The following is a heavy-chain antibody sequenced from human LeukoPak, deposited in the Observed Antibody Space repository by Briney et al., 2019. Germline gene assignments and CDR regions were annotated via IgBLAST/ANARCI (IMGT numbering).Heavy chain of an antibody. CDR3: ARGLGSSGRATGN. Sequence: GASVKVSCKASGYTFTGYYMHWVRQAPGQGLGWMGWINPNSGGTNYAQKFQGRVTMTRDTSISTAYMELSRLRSDDTAVYYCARGLGSSGRATGNWGQGTLVTVSS. CDR2: INPNSGGT. V-gene: IGHV1-2*02. D-gene: IGHD6-19*01. CDR1: GYTFTGYY. J-gene: IGHJ4*02.